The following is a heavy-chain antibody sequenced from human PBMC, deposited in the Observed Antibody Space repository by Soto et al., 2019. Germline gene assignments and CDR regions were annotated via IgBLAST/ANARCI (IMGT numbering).Heavy chain of an antibody. V-gene: IGHV1-8*01. CDR3: ARGIRYFDWLLRLPYYYMDV. Sequence: ASVNVSCKASGYTFTSYDINWVRQATGQGLEWMGWMNPNSGNTGYAQKFQGRVTMTRNTSISTAYMELSSLRSEDTAVYYCARGIRYFDWLLRLPYYYMDVWGKGTTVTVSS. CDR2: MNPNSGNT. J-gene: IGHJ6*03. CDR1: GYTFTSYD. D-gene: IGHD3-9*01.